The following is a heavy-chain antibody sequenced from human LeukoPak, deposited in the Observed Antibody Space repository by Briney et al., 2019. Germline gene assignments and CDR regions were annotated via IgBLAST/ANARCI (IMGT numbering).Heavy chain of an antibody. D-gene: IGHD5-18*01. J-gene: IGHJ4*02. CDR2: IYYRGST. CDR1: GGSISSSSYY. Sequence: PSETLSLTCTVSGGSISSSSYYWGWIRQPPGKGLEWIGSIYYRGSTSYNPSLKSRVTISVDTSKKQFSLKLTSVTAADTAVYYCARAPRWDTAMAPCPFDFWGQGTLVTVSS. V-gene: IGHV4-39*07. CDR3: ARAPRWDTAMAPCPFDF.